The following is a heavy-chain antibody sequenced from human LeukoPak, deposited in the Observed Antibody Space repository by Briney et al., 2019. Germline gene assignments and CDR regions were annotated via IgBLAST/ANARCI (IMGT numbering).Heavy chain of an antibody. CDR1: GFTFSSYW. Sequence: GGSLRLSCAASGFTFSSYWMSWVRQAPGKGLEWVANIKQDGSEKYYVDSVKGRFTISRDNAKNSLYLQMNSLRAEDTAVYYCAREGAYGSGSSSDYFDYWGQGTLVTVSS. V-gene: IGHV3-7*01. CDR3: AREGAYGSGSSSDYFDY. CDR2: IKQDGSEK. D-gene: IGHD3-10*01. J-gene: IGHJ4*02.